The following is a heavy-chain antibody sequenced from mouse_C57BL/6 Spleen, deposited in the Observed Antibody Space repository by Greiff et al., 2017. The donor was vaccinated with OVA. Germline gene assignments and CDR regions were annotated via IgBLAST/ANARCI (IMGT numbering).Heavy chain of an antibody. CDR1: GYTFTSYW. Sequence: QVQLQQPGAELVKPGASVKLSCKASGYTFTSYWMHWVKQRPGQGLEWIGMIHPNSGSTNYNEKFKSKATLTVDKSSSTAYMQLSSLTSEDSAVYYCAREYYYGSSLDYWGQGTTLTVSS. CDR3: AREYYYGSSLDY. CDR2: IHPNSGST. J-gene: IGHJ2*01. V-gene: IGHV1-64*01. D-gene: IGHD1-1*01.